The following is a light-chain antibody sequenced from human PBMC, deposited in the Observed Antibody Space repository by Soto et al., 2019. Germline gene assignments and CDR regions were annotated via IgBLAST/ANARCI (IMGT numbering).Light chain of an antibody. J-gene: IGKJ2*01. CDR1: QSVSSSY. CDR3: QQFSNNHWPPYT. CDR2: GAS. Sequence: EIVLTQSPGTLSLSPGERATLSCRASQSVSSSYLAWYQQKPGQAPRLLIYGASARAAGVPDRFSVSGSGTDFTLTISSLQSEDFAVYYCQQFSNNHWPPYTFGQGTKLEIK. V-gene: IGKV3-20*01.